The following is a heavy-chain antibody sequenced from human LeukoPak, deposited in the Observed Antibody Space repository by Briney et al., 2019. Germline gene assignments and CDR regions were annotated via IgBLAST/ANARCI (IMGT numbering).Heavy chain of an antibody. J-gene: IGHJ4*02. D-gene: IGHD2-21*01. CDR1: GYSISSGYY. CDR2: IYHSGST. Sequence: ASETLSLTCAVSGYSISSGYYWGWIRHPPVKGLEWIGSIYHSGSTYYNPSLKSRVTISVDTSKNQFSLKLSSVTAADTAVYYCARWVVIAEIDYWGQGTLVTVSS. V-gene: IGHV4-38-2*01. CDR3: ARWVVIAEIDY.